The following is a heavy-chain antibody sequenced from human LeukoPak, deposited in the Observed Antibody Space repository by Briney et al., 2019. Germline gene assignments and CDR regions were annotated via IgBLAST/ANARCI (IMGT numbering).Heavy chain of an antibody. J-gene: IGHJ6*03. D-gene: IGHD2/OR15-2a*01. CDR2: IYHSGST. CDR3: ARPFRPYYYMDV. CDR1: GYSISSGCY. Sequence: SETLSLTCAVSGYSISSGCYWGWIRQPPGKGLEGIGSIYHSGSTYYNPSLKIRVTISVDTSMNQFSLKLSSVTAADTAVYYCARPFRPYYYMDVSGKGSTVTVSS. V-gene: IGHV4-38-2*01.